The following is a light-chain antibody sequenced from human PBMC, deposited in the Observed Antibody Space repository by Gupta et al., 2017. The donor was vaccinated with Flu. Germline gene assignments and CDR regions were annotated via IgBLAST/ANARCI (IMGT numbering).Light chain of an antibody. J-gene: IGKJ2*01. Sequence: EIVLPQSPGTLSLSPGERATLSCRASQSVRSTYLAWYQQKPGQTPRLLIYGASNRATGIPDRISGSGSGTDFTLTISRLEPEDFGVYYCQQYGRSPYTFGQGTKLEIK. CDR3: QQYGRSPYT. CDR1: QSVRSTY. V-gene: IGKV3-20*01. CDR2: GAS.